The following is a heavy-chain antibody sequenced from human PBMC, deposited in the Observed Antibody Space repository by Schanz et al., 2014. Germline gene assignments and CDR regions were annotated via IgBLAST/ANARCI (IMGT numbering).Heavy chain of an antibody. V-gene: IGHV3-53*01. J-gene: IGHJ4*02. CDR2: IYSDGRT. CDR1: GFTVNTNY. Sequence: EVQLVESGGGLIQPGGSLRLSCAVSGFTVNTNYMSWVRQAPGKGLEWVSVIYSDGRTYYGDSVKGRFTISRDNSKNTLYVQLNSLRAEDTAVYYCAKDPYGSGNHYTYWGRGALVSVSS. CDR3: AKDPYGSGNHYTY. D-gene: IGHD3-10*01.